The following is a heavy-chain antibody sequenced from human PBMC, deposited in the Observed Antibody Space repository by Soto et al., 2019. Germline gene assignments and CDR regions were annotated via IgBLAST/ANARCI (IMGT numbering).Heavy chain of an antibody. V-gene: IGHV3-74*01. CDR1: GFTFSSYW. D-gene: IGHD3-22*01. CDR3: ARDLRIYYDSSGYFRPGY. J-gene: IGHJ4*02. CDR2: INSDGSST. Sequence: EVQLVESGGGLVQPGGSLRLSCAASGFTFSSYWMHWVRQAPGKGLVWVSRINSDGSSTSYADSVKGRFTISRDNAKNTLYLQMNSLRAEDTAVYYCARDLRIYYDSSGYFRPGYWGQGTLVTVSS.